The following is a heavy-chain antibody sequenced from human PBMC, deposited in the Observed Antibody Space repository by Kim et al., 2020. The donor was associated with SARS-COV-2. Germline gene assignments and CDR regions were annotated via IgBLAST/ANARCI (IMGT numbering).Heavy chain of an antibody. Sequence: GGSLRLSCAASGFTFIHDWMTWVRQAPGKGLEWVANINQDGSESYYVDSVKGRFTISRDNAKNSLYLQMNSLRVEDTAVYYCARSVFGDNYWGQGTLV. CDR1: GFTFIHDW. CDR2: INQDGSES. J-gene: IGHJ4*02. D-gene: IGHD3-10*02. V-gene: IGHV3-7*01. CDR3: ARSVFGDNY.